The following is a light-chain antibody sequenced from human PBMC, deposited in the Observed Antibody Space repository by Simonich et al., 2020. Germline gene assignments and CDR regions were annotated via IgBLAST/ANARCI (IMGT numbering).Light chain of an antibody. CDR3: CSYAGSSTVV. CDR2: EGS. J-gene: IGLJ2*01. Sequence: QSALTQPASVSGSPGQSITIPCTGTSSDVGSYILVSWYQQHPGKAPQLMIYEGSKRPSGVSNRFSGSKSGNTASLTISGLQAEDEADYYCCSYAGSSTVVFGGGTKLTVL. CDR1: SSDVGSYIL. V-gene: IGLV2-23*01.